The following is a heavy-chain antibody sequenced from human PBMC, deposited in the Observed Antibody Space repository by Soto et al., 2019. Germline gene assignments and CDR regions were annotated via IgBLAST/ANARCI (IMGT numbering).Heavy chain of an antibody. D-gene: IGHD3-9*01. Sequence: QVQLVQSGAEVKKPGASVKVSCKASGYTFTSYGISWVRQAPGQGLEWMGWFSAYNGNTNYAQKLQGRVTMTTDTSTSTAYMELRSLSSDDTAVYYGARDALLLLYYDILTVYNNWFDPWGQGTLVTVSS. CDR1: GYTFTSYG. V-gene: IGHV1-18*01. CDR2: FSAYNGNT. J-gene: IGHJ5*02. CDR3: ARDALLLLYYDILTVYNNWFDP.